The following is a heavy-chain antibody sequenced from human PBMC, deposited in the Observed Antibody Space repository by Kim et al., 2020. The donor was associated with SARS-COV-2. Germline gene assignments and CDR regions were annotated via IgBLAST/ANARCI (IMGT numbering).Heavy chain of an antibody. CDR2: ISTSGSYT. CDR1: GFSFSTYN. Sequence: GGSLRLSCAASGFSFSTYNMNWVRQAPGKGLEWVSSISTSGSYTYYADSVKGRFTISRDNAKNSLYLQMDSLRAEDTAVYYCAKVAGEDYWGQGTRVTVSS. CDR3: AKVAGEDY. D-gene: IGHD3-16*01. V-gene: IGHV3-21*01. J-gene: IGHJ4*02.